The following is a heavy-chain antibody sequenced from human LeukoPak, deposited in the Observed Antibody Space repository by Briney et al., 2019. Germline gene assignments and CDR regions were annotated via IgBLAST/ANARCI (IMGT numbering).Heavy chain of an antibody. CDR3: ARGSPSGSYYMD. Sequence: GGSLRLSCAASGFMFSSYTINWVRQPPGKGLEWVSSISSSSSSYIHYADSVKGRFTISRDNAKNSLYLQVNSLRAEDTAVYYCARGSPSGSYYMDWGQGTLVTVSS. J-gene: IGHJ4*02. CDR2: ISSSSSSYI. D-gene: IGHD1-26*01. V-gene: IGHV3-21*01. CDR1: GFMFSSYT.